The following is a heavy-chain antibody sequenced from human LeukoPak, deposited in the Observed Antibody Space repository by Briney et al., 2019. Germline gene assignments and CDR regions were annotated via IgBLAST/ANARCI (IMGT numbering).Heavy chain of an antibody. D-gene: IGHD2-2*01. CDR1: GYSFTSYW. J-gene: IGHJ5*02. V-gene: IGHV5-51*01. Sequence: GESLKISCKGSGYSFTSYWIGWVRQMPGKGPEWMGIIYPGDSDTRYSPSFQGQVTISADKSNSTAYLQWSSLKASDTAMYYCARVASYCSSTSCYGWFDPWGQGTLVTVSS. CDR3: ARVASYCSSTSCYGWFDP. CDR2: IYPGDSDT.